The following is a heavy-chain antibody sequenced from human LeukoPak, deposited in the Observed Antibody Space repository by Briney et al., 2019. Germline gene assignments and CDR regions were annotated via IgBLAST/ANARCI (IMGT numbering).Heavy chain of an antibody. CDR3: ARTFGSYSMGYYYYGMDV. V-gene: IGHV4-34*01. Sequence: SETLSLTCAVYGGSFRGYYWSWIRQPPGKGLEWIGEINHSGSTNYNPSLKSRVTISVDTSKNQFSLKLSSVTAADTAVYYCARTFGSYSMGYYYYGMDVWGQGTTVTVSS. CDR2: INHSGST. CDR1: GGSFRGYY. D-gene: IGHD1-26*01. J-gene: IGHJ6*02.